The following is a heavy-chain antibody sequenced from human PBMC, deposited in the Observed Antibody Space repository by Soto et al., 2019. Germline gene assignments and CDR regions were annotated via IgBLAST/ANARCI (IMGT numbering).Heavy chain of an antibody. V-gene: IGHV3-7*01. CDR1: GFSFGNDW. Sequence: GGSLRLSCIASGFSFGNDWMGWVRQAPGKGLEWVANIKEDGSEKFSVDSVRGRFTISRDNAKNSLYLQMNSLRADDTAVYYCARPERNSKYHPLLSWGQGTLGTVSS. D-gene: IGHD1-1*01. J-gene: IGHJ4*02. CDR3: ARPERNSKYHPLLS. CDR2: IKEDGSEK.